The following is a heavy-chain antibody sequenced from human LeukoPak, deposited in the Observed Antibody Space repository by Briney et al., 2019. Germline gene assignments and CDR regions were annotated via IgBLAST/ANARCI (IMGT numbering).Heavy chain of an antibody. J-gene: IGHJ4*02. Sequence: GGPLRLSCAASGFTFSSYGMHWVRQAPGKGLEWVAFIRYDGSNKYYADSVKGRFTISRDNSKNTLYLQMNSLRAEDTAVYYCAKGPPRNIVVGATKDFDYWGQGALVTVSS. V-gene: IGHV3-30*02. D-gene: IGHD1-26*01. CDR2: IRYDGSNK. CDR1: GFTFSSYG. CDR3: AKGPPRNIVVGATKDFDY.